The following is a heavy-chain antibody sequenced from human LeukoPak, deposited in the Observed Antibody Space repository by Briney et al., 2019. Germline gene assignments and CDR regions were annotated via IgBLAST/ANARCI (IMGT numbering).Heavy chain of an antibody. CDR3: ARCKGGDCYSSYYYYGMDV. D-gene: IGHD2-21*02. V-gene: IGHV3-21*01. J-gene: IGHJ6*02. Sequence: GGSLRLSCAASGFTFSSYSMNWARQAPGKGLEWVSFISTSSSYIYYADSVKGRFAISRDNAKNSLYLQMNSLRAEDTAVYYCARCKGGDCYSSYYYYGMDVWGQGTTVTVSS. CDR1: GFTFSSYS. CDR2: ISTSSSYI.